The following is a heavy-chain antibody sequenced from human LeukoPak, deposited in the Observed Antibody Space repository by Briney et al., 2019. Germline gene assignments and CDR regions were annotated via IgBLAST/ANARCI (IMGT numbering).Heavy chain of an antibody. J-gene: IGHJ4*02. CDR1: GFTFSSSA. CDR3: ARVETLENYYDFWSGYYHFDY. V-gene: IGHV3-23*01. CDR2: ISNNGGYT. Sequence: GGSLRLSCAASGFTFSSSAMSWVRQAPGKGLEWVSAISNNGGYTYYADSVQGRFAISRDDSKSTLCLQMNSLRAEDTAVYYCARVETLENYYDFWSGYYHFDYWGQGTLVTVSS. D-gene: IGHD3-3*01.